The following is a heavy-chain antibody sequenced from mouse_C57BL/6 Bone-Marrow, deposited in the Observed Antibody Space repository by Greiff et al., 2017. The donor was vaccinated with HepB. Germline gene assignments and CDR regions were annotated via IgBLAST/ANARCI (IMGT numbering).Heavy chain of an antibody. CDR1: GYTFTDYY. CDR3: ASTTGWAGTPAWCAY. J-gene: IGHJ3*01. Sequence: EVQLQQSGPELVKPGASVKISCKASGYTFTDYYMNWVKQSHGKSLEWIGDINPNNGGTSYNQKFKGKATLTVDKSSSIAYMELRSLTSEDSAVYYCASTTGWAGTPAWCAYWGEGTMVTVSA. CDR2: INPNNGGT. V-gene: IGHV1-26*01. D-gene: IGHD1-1*01.